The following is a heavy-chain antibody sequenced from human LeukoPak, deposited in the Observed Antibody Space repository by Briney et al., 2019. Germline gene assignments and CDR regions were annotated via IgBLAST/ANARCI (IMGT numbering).Heavy chain of an antibody. J-gene: IGHJ5*02. V-gene: IGHV4-34*01. CDR3: ARIKGIRHNWFDP. CDR2: NNHSGIT. CDR1: GGSLSGDY. Sequence: SETLSLTRAVYGGSLSGDYWSSVRGPPGKGVEWIGENNHSGITKYNPSLNSRVTISVDTSKNQFSLQLSSVTAAETAVYYCARIKGIRHNWFDPWGQGTLVTVSS.